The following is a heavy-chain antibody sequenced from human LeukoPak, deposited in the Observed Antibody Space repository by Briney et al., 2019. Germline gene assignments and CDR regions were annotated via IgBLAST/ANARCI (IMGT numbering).Heavy chain of an antibody. Sequence: PSETLSLTCAVYGGSFSGYYWSWIRQPPGKGLEWIGEINHSGSTNYNPSLKSRVTISVDTSKNQFSLKLSSVTAADTAVYYCARDTYYYGAGSYFFDYWGQGTLVTVSS. CDR1: GGSFSGYY. J-gene: IGHJ4*02. CDR3: ARDTYYYGAGSYFFDY. D-gene: IGHD3-10*01. CDR2: INHSGST. V-gene: IGHV4-34*01.